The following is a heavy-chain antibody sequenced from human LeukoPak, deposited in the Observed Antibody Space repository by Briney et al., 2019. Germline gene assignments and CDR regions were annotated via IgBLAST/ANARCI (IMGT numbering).Heavy chain of an antibody. V-gene: IGHV4-34*01. D-gene: IGHD6-6*01. CDR3: ARLGIAARPGFIAAAN. Sequence: SETLSLTCAVYGGSFSGYYWSWIRQPPGKGLEWIGEINHSGSTNCNPSLKSRVTISVDTSKNQFSLKLSSVTAADTAVYYCARLGIAARPGFIAAANWGQGTLVTVSS. CDR2: INHSGST. J-gene: IGHJ4*02. CDR1: GGSFSGYY.